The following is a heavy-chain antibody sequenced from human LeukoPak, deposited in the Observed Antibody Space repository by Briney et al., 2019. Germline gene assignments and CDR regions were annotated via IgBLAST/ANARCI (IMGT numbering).Heavy chain of an antibody. V-gene: IGHV4-34*01. CDR2: INHSGST. J-gene: IGHJ4*02. Sequence: SETLSLTCAVYGGSFSGYYWSWIRQPPGKGLEWIGEINHSGSTNYNPSLKSRVTISVDTSKNQFSLKLSSVTAADTAVYYCARGKYPNSSGWKFDYWGQGTLVTVSS. CDR1: GGSFSGYY. D-gene: IGHD6-19*01. CDR3: ARGKYPNSSGWKFDY.